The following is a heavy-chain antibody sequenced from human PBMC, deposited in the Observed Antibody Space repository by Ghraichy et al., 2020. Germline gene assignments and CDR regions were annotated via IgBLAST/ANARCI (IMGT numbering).Heavy chain of an antibody. CDR2: IYYSGST. V-gene: IGHV4-59*01. D-gene: IGHD3-22*01. CDR1: GGSISSYY. CDR3: ARDRGPYYDDSSGYYGLDY. Sequence: SETLSLTCTVSGGSISSYYWSWIRQPPGKGLEWIGYIYYSGSTNYNPSLKSRVTISVDTSKNQFSLKLSSVTAADTAVYYCARDRGPYYDDSSGYYGLDYWGQGTLVTVSS. J-gene: IGHJ4*02.